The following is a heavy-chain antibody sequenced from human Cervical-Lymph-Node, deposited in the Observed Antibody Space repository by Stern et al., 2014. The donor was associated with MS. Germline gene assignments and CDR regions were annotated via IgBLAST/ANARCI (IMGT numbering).Heavy chain of an antibody. J-gene: IGHJ4*02. CDR2: IYWDDDE. V-gene: IGHV2-5*02. CDR1: GFSLNTSGVG. D-gene: IGHD3-22*01. Sequence: QVPLRESGPTLVKPTQTLTLTCTLSGFSLNTSGVGVGWIRQPPGRALVCRALIYWDDDERYNASLKNSLTVTKNAPKNQVVLTLTNTAPLDTATYYCSHSYDSGLGDSWGQGALVTVSS. CDR3: SHSYDSGLGDS.